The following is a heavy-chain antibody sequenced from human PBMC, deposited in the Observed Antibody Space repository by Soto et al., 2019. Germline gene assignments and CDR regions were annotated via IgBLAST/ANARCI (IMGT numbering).Heavy chain of an antibody. V-gene: IGHV4-34*01. CDR1: DGAFRGYY. D-gene: IGHD4-17*01. CDR2: INHSGST. J-gene: IGHJ6*02. CDR3: GREWRLVTNSEYLCGIDV. Sequence: AEPLRLTCGVFDGAFRGYYWSWIRQPPGKGLEWIGEINHSGSTNYNPSLKSRVPISVDTSQSQYSLKLSPVTAAEPAVYCCGREWRLVTNSEYLCGIDVWRQRPTVTVSS.